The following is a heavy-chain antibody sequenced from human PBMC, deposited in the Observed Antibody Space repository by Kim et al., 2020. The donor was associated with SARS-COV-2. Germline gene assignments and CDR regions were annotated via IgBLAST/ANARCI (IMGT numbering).Heavy chain of an antibody. CDR3: ARDREEEQRRLFLYYYGMDV. J-gene: IGHJ6*02. D-gene: IGHD1-1*01. Sequence: RFTISSDNAKNSLYLQMNSLRAEDTAVYYCARDREEEQRRLFLYYYGMDVWGQGTTVTVSS. V-gene: IGHV3-11*04.